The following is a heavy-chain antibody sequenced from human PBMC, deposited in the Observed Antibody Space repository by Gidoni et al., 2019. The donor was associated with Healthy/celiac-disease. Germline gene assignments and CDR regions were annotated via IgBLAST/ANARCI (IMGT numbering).Heavy chain of an antibody. CDR2: IMPIGGTA. CDR1: GATFSSYA. Sequence: QVQLVQSGAEVQKPGSSVKVSCKASGATFSSYAISWVRQAPGQGLEWMGGIMPIGGTANYAQKFQGRVTINADESTSTAYMELSSLRAEDTAVYYCARGHLGELSPFDYWGQGTLVTVSS. V-gene: IGHV1-69*01. J-gene: IGHJ4*02. D-gene: IGHD3-16*02. CDR3: ARGHLGELSPFDY.